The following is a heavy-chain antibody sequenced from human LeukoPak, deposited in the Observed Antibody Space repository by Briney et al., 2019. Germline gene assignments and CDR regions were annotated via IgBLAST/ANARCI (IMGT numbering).Heavy chain of an antibody. CDR2: MNPNSGNT. D-gene: IGHD3-16*01. CDR3: ARVPSGGDRFDP. V-gene: IGHV1-8*03. J-gene: IGHJ5*02. Sequence: ASVKVSCKASGYTFTSYDINWVRQATGQGLGWMGWMNPNSGNTGYAQKFQGRVTITRNTSINTAYMELSSLRSEDTAVYYCARVPSGGDRFDPWGQGTLVTVSS. CDR1: GYTFTSYD.